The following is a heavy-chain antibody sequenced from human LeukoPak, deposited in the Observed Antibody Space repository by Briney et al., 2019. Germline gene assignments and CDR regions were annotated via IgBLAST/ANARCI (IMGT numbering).Heavy chain of an antibody. CDR2: IYYSGSA. CDR1: GASMSSYY. Sequence: SETLSLTCTVSGASMSSYYWSWIRQPPGKGLEWIGCIYYSGSANYNPSLKSRVTISVDTSKNQFSLKLSSVTAADTAVYYCARDSRGVAGRYNWFDPWGQGTLVTVSS. D-gene: IGHD6-19*01. CDR3: ARDSRGVAGRYNWFDP. J-gene: IGHJ5*02. V-gene: IGHV4-59*01.